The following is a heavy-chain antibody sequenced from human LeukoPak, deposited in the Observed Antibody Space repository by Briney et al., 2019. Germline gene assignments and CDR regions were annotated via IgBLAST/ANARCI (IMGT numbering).Heavy chain of an antibody. Sequence: ASVSVSCKASGYTFTIDYMNWVRQAPGQGGEGRGGINPSGGSTSYTQKFQGRVTMTRDTSTSTVYMALSSLRSEDTAVYYCARDLGCGSYYYYYMDVWGKGPTVTVSS. CDR3: ARDLGCGSYYYYYMDV. CDR1: GYTFTIDY. J-gene: IGHJ6*03. V-gene: IGHV1-46*01. CDR2: INPSGGST. D-gene: IGHD5-18*01.